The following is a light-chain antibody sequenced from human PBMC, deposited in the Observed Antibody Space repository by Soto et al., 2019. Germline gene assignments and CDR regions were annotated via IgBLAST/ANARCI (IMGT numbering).Light chain of an antibody. V-gene: IGLV1-44*01. CDR3: AAWDDNLNGPL. Sequence: QSVLTQPPSLSGTPGQRVTISCSGSNSNIGRYSVNWYQHFPVTAPKILIYSDDERPSGVPDRFSGSKSGTSAALAISGLQSEYEAEYYCAAWDDNLNGPLFGGGTKLTVL. CDR2: SDD. CDR1: NSNIGRYS. J-gene: IGLJ3*02.